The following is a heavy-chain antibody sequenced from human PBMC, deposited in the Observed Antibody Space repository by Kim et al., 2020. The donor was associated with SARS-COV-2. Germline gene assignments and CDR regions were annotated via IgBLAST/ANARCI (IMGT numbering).Heavy chain of an antibody. J-gene: IGHJ4*02. CDR3: ARESGWLRSGGFDY. V-gene: IGHV3-30*01. Sequence: ADTVKGRFTISRDNSKNALYLQMNRLRAEDTAVYYCARESGWLRSGGFDYWGKGTLVTVSS. D-gene: IGHD3-10*02.